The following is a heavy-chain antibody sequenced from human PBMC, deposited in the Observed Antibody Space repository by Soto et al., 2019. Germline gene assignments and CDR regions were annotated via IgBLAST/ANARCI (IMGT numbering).Heavy chain of an antibody. CDR2: IIPIFKTP. V-gene: IGHV1-69*13. J-gene: IGHJ6*02. CDR3: ALPPRAGYQYGMGG. Sequence: GASVKVSCKASGGTFSSYAISWVRQAPGQGLEWMGGIIPIFKTPSYAQKFQGRVTITADESTSTALMELTSLRSEDTAVYYCALPPRAGYQYGMGGWGQGTSVTVYS. CDR1: GGTFSSYA.